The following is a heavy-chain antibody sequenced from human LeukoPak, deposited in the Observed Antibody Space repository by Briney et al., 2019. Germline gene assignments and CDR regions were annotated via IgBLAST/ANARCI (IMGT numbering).Heavy chain of an antibody. D-gene: IGHD3-10*01. CDR2: ISGSGGRT. V-gene: IGHV3-23*01. CDR3: AKIRSDVVMSVPHYFDY. J-gene: IGHJ4*02. CDR1: GFTFSSYA. Sequence: GGSLRLSCAASGFTFSSYAMSWVRQAPGKGLQGVSTISGSGGRTFHADSVKGRISISSDNSKSTLSLQMNSLRPEDTAVYYCAKIRSDVVMSVPHYFDYWGQGTLVTVSS.